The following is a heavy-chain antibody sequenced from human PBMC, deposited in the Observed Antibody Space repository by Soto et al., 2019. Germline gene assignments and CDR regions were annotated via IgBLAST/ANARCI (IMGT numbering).Heavy chain of an antibody. V-gene: IGHV3-30*18. CDR1: GFTFSSYA. J-gene: IGHJ4*02. D-gene: IGHD3-16*02. Sequence: QVQLVESGGGVVQPGRSLRLSCAASGFTFSSYAMHWVRQAPGKGLEWVAIMSYDGNNQYYADSVQGRFTISRDNFKNTLYLQMTSLRAEDTAVYYCAKALGELSPESFDYWGQGILVTVSS. CDR3: AKALGELSPESFDY. CDR2: MSYDGNNQ.